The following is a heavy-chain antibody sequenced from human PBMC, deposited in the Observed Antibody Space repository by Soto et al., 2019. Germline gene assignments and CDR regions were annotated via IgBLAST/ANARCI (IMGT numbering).Heavy chain of an antibody. D-gene: IGHD2-2*01. J-gene: IGHJ3*02. V-gene: IGHV4-34*01. CDR1: GGSFSGYY. CDR3: ASSLDIVVVPAASDAFDI. CDR2: INHSGST. Sequence: QVQLQQWGAGLLKPSETLSLTCAVYGGSFSGYYWSWIRQPPGKGLECIGEINHSGSTNYNPSLKSRVTISVDTSKNQFSLKLSSVTAADTAVYYCASSLDIVVVPAASDAFDIWGQGTMVTVSS.